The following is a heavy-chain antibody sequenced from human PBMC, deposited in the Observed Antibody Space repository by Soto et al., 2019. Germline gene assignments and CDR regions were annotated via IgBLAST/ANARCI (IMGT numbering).Heavy chain of an antibody. CDR2: IYYTGSA. CDR3: ARTPIGQCSGGTCSKWFDP. CDR1: GGSISSDY. Sequence: QVQLQESGPGLVKPSETLSLTCTVSGGSISSDYWSWIRQPPGKGLEWVGYIYYTGSAYFSPSLKGRVSMSVDTSKKHFSLRLSSVTAADTAVYYCARTPIGQCSGGTCSKWFDPWGRGTLVTVPS. D-gene: IGHD2-15*01. V-gene: IGHV4-59*08. J-gene: IGHJ5*02.